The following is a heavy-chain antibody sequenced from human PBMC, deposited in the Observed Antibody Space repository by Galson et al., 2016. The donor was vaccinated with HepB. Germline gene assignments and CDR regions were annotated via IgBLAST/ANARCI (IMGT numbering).Heavy chain of an antibody. CDR3: AKWSDAAATY. Sequence: SLRLSCATSGFTFSSYSMHWVRQAPGKGLEYVSIISGNGGSTYYADSVKGRFTISRDNSKSTLYLQMSSLRAEDTAVYYCAKWSDAAATYWGQGALVTVSS. D-gene: IGHD6-13*01. CDR1: GFTFSSYS. V-gene: IGHV3-64D*06. J-gene: IGHJ4*02. CDR2: ISGNGGST.